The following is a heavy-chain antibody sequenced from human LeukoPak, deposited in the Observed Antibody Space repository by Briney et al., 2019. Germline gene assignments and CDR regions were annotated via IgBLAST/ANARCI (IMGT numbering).Heavy chain of an antibody. CDR1: GYTFTSYG. CDR3: ARGRQLVPNNWFDP. Sequence: ASVKVSCKASGYTFTSYGISWVRQAPGQGLEWMGWISAYNGNTNYAQKLQGRVTMTTDTSTSTAYMELRSLRSDDAAVYYCARGRQLVPNNWFDPWGQGTLVTVSS. V-gene: IGHV1-18*01. D-gene: IGHD6-6*01. J-gene: IGHJ5*02. CDR2: ISAYNGNT.